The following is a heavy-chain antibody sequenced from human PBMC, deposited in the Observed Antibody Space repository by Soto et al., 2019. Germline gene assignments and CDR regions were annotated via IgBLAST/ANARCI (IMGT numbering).Heavy chain of an antibody. D-gene: IGHD6-6*01. CDR1: VYTFTRYY. CDR2: INPSGGST. Sequence: QVQLVQSGAEVKKPGASVKVSCKASVYTFTRYYIHWVRQAPGHGIEWMGIINPSGGSTSYAQKFQGRVTMTGDTSTNTVYMELSSLRSEDTAVYYCARALPLIEASREGDYGGQGTLVTFAS. CDR3: ARALPLIEASREGDY. J-gene: IGHJ4*02. V-gene: IGHV1-46*01.